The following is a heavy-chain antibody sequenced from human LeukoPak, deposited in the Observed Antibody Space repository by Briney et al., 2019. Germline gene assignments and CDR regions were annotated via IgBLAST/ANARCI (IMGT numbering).Heavy chain of an antibody. V-gene: IGHV2-5*02. J-gene: IGHJ4*02. Sequence: SGPTLVKPTQTLTLTCTFSGFSLSTSGVGVGWIRQPPEKALEWLALIYWDDDKRYSPSLKSRLTITKDTSKNQVVLTMTNMDPVDTATYYCAHSEELRFLEWLSSYYFDYWGQGTLVTVSS. D-gene: IGHD3-3*01. CDR2: IYWDDDK. CDR3: AHSEELRFLEWLSSYYFDY. CDR1: GFSLSTSGVG.